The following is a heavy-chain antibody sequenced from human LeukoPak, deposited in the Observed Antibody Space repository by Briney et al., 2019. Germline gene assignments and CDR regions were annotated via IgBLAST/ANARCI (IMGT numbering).Heavy chain of an antibody. CDR1: GGSISSSSYY. V-gene: IGHV4-39*01. Sequence: SETLSLTCTVSGGSISSSSYYWGWIRQPSGKGLEWIGSIYYSGSTYYNPSLKSRVTISVDTSKNQFSLKMSSVTAADTAVYYCARHASVGALTGLDYWGQGTLVTVSS. CDR3: ARHASVGALTGLDY. D-gene: IGHD4-17*01. CDR2: IYYSGST. J-gene: IGHJ4*02.